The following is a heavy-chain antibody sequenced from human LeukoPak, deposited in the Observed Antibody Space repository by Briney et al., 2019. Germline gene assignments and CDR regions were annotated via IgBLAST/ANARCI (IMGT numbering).Heavy chain of an antibody. CDR3: ATKDGVPDTYAGYFFGMDV. CDR1: VGTSHNFA. J-gene: IGHJ6*02. V-gene: IGHV1-69*04. CDR2: IIPIVNMA. Sequence: SVKVSCKSTVGTSHNFAFNWVRQAPAQGLECMGRIIPIVNMADYAQKFQGRVTIIADKSSNTAYMELSSLRSEDTAVYYCATKDGVPDTYAGYFFGMDVWGQGTTATVSS. D-gene: IGHD2-15*01.